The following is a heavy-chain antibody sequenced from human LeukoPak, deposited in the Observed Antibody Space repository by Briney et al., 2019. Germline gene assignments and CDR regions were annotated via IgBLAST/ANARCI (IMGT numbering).Heavy chain of an antibody. CDR2: IKQDGSEK. CDR3: ARDLGIAVAGTWDYYYYYGMDV. V-gene: IGHV3-7*01. Sequence: GGSLRLSCAASGFTFSSYWMSWVRQAPGKGLEWVANIKQDGSEKYYVDSVKGRFTISRDNAENSLYLQMNSLRAEDTAVYYCARDLGIAVAGTWDYYYYYGMDVWGQGTTVTVSS. J-gene: IGHJ6*02. CDR1: GFTFSSYW. D-gene: IGHD6-19*01.